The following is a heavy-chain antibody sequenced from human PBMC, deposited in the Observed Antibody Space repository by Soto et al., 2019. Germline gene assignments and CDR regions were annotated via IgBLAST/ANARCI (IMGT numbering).Heavy chain of an antibody. CDR1: GCSITSSIYY. V-gene: IGHV4-39*01. CDR2: IYYSGST. Sequence: SETLSLTCPVSGCSITSSIYYWGWIRQPPGKGLEWIGSIYYSGSTYYNPSLKSRVTISVDTSKNQFSLKLSSVTAADTAVYYCATQEVGGTYVYTFDPWGQGTLVTVSS. CDR3: ATQEVGGTYVYTFDP. D-gene: IGHD1-26*01. J-gene: IGHJ5*02.